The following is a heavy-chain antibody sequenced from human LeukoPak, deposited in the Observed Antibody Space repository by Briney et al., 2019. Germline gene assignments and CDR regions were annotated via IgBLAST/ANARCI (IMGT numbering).Heavy chain of an antibody. CDR2: IYSGVTA. CDR3: ARDVNYDHTY. CDR1: GFTVSNNY. J-gene: IGHJ4*02. D-gene: IGHD1-7*01. V-gene: IGHV3-66*01. Sequence: GSLRLSCAASGFTVSNNYMSWVRQAPGKGLEWVSVIYSGVTAHYADSVKGRFTISRDNSKNTLYLLMNNLRAEDTAVYYCARDVNYDHTYWGQGTLVTVSS.